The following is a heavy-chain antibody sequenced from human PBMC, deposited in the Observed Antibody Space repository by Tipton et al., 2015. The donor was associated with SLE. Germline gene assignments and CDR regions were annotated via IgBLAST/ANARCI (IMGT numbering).Heavy chain of an antibody. D-gene: IGHD3-16*01. J-gene: IGHJ4*02. CDR1: GYTFTSYG. CDR3: GREGGCYFDY. CDR2: IIPIFGTA. V-gene: IGHV1-69*18. Sequence: QLVQSGAEVKKPGASVKVSCKASGYTFTSYGISWVRQAPGQGLEWMGRIIPIFGTANYAQKYQGRVTITGDESTSPAYMELSSLRPGATAVYSWGREGGCYFDYWGQGTLVTVSS.